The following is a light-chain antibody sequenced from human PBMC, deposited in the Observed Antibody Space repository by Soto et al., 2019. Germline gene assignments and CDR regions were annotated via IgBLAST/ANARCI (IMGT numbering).Light chain of an antibody. CDR2: RSN. Sequence: QSVLTQPPSASGTPGQRGTISCSGSSSNIGSNYVYWYQQLPGTAPKLLIYRSNQRPSGVPDRFSASKSGTSASLAISGLRSEDEADYYCSAWDDSLNGQEVFGGGTQLTVL. CDR3: SAWDDSLNGQEV. CDR1: SSNIGSNY. V-gene: IGLV1-47*01. J-gene: IGLJ3*02.